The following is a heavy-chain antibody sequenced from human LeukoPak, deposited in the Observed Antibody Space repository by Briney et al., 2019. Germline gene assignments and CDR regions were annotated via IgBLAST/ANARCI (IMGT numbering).Heavy chain of an antibody. V-gene: IGHV4-59*01. CDR3: ARDQWGFDYVVVGTGIDY. CDR2: IYYSGST. D-gene: IGHD4-17*01. J-gene: IGHJ4*02. Sequence: SETLSLTCTVSGGSISSYYWSWIRQPPGKGLEWIGYIYYSGSTNYNPSLKSRVTISVDTSKNQFSLKLSSVTAADTAVYYCARDQWGFDYVVVGTGIDYWGQGTLVTVSS. CDR1: GGSISSYY.